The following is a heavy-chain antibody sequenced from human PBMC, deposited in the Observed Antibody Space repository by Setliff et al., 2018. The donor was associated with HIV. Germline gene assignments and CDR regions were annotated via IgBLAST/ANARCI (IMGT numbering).Heavy chain of an antibody. J-gene: IGHJ4*02. CDR3: AKKGNGDYHFDY. CDR2: IYYSGSI. D-gene: IGHD4-17*01. CDR1: GYSINSNDW. V-gene: IGHV4-28*05. Sequence: SETLSLTCVVSGYSINSNDWWGWIRQSPGKGLEWIGYIYYSGSIYYNPSLKSRVTMSVDTSKNQFSLKLSSVTAVDTAVYYCAKKGNGDYHFDYWGQGTLVTVSS.